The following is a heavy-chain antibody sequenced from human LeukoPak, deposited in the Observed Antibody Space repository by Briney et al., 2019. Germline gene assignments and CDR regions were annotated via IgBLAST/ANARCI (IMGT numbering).Heavy chain of an antibody. V-gene: IGHV3-21*01. CDR2: ISRSSSYT. J-gene: IGHJ5*02. Sequence: GGSLRLSCAAAGFTFSSYSMNWVRQAPGGWLECVSSISRSSSYTDYAGSRQGRFTIPRDNAKNSLYLQMNSLRAEDTAVYYCARAAYSSGLPWGQGTLVTVSS. CDR1: GFTFSSYS. D-gene: IGHD6-25*01. CDR3: ARAAYSSGLP.